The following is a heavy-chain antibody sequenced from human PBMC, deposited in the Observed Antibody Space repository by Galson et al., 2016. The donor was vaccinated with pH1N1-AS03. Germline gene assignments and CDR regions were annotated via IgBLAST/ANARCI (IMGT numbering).Heavy chain of an antibody. CDR2: MNRNSGNT. D-gene: IGHD2-2*01. Sequence: SVKVSCKASGYTFTSYDINWVRQATGQGLEWMGWMNRNSGNTGYAQKFQGRVTMTRNTSLSTAYMELSSLRSEDTAVYYCASRCSSTSCLYYYYGMDVWGQGTTVTVSS. CDR1: GYTFTSYD. V-gene: IGHV1-8*01. CDR3: ASRCSSTSCLYYYYGMDV. J-gene: IGHJ6*02.